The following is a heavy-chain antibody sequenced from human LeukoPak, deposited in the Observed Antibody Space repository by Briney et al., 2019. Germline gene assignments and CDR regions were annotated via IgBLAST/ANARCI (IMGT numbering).Heavy chain of an antibody. D-gene: IGHD6-6*01. Sequence: GGSLRLSCAASGFTFSSYAMSWVRQVPGKGLEWVSVISGSGDNTYYADSVKGRFTISRDNSKNMLYLQMNSLRAEDTAVYYCAKWKYSNSGIDDYWGQGTLVTISS. V-gene: IGHV3-23*01. CDR1: GFTFSSYA. J-gene: IGHJ4*02. CDR3: AKWKYSNSGIDDY. CDR2: ISGSGDNT.